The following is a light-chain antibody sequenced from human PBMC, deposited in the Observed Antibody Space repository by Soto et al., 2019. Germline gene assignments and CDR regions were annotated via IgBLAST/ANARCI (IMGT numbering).Light chain of an antibody. CDR1: QSVSSN. CDR2: GAS. Sequence: EIVRTQSPATLSVSPGERATLSCRASQSVSSNLAWYQQKAGQAPRLLIYGASTRATGIPARFSGSGSGTNFTLTISSLQSEDFAVYYCQQYNNWPPITFGQGTKLEIK. V-gene: IGKV3-15*01. CDR3: QQYNNWPPIT. J-gene: IGKJ2*01.